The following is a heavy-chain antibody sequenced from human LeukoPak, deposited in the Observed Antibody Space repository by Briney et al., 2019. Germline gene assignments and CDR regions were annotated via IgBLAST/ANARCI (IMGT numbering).Heavy chain of an antibody. CDR3: AKEGQYYYERSGYYSRAYWYFDL. CDR2: IRYDGSNK. V-gene: IGHV3-30*02. D-gene: IGHD3-22*01. CDR1: GFSFGSYG. Sequence: GGSLRLSCAASGFSFGSYGIHWVRQAPGKGLEWVTFIRYDGSNKYYADSVKGRFTISRDNSKNTLYLQMNSLRAEDTAVYYCAKEGQYYYERSGYYSRAYWYFDLWGRGTLVTVSS. J-gene: IGHJ2*01.